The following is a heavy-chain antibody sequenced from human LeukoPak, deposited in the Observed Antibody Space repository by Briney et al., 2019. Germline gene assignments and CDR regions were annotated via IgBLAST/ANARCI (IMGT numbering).Heavy chain of an antibody. D-gene: IGHD3-3*01. J-gene: IGHJ3*02. Sequence: SETLSLTCTVSGGSISSSSYYWVWIRQPPGKGLEWIGSMYYSGSTYYNPSLKSRVTIYVDTSNNQFSLKLSSVIAADTAVYYCARETYYDRAFDIWGQGTMVTVSS. CDR3: ARETYYDRAFDI. V-gene: IGHV4-39*02. CDR2: MYYSGST. CDR1: GGSISSSSYY.